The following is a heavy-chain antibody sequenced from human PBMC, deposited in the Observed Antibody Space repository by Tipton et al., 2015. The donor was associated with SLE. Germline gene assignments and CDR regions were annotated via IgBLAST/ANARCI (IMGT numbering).Heavy chain of an antibody. V-gene: IGHV4-30-4*01. D-gene: IGHD3-16*01. Sequence: TLSLTCTVSGGSISSAKYYWSWLRQRPGKGPEWLGHIYYNGDTYSNPSLKSRVFISGDTSKNQFSLNLSSVTAADTAMYYCARHYGGGSLAYWGQGTLVTVSS. CDR1: GGSISSAKYY. CDR2: IYYNGDT. CDR3: ARHYGGGSLAY. J-gene: IGHJ4*02.